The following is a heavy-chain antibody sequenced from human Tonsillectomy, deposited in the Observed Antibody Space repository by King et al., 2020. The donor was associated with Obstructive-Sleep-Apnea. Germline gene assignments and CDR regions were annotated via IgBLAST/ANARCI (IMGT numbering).Heavy chain of an antibody. J-gene: IGHJ2*01. Sequence: QLVQSGGGLVQPGGSLRLSCAAAGFTFSSYWMSWVRQAPGKGLVWVSNIKPDGSEKYYVDSVKGRFTISRDNAKNSLYLQMNSLRAEDTAVYYCARVKWGWFWYFDLWGRGTLVTVSS. CDR2: IKPDGSEK. V-gene: IGHV3-7*03. D-gene: IGHD7-27*01. CDR1: GFTFSSYW. CDR3: ARVKWGWFWYFDL.